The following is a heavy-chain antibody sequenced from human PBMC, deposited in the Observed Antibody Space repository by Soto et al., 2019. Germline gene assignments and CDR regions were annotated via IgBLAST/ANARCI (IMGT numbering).Heavy chain of an antibody. CDR1: GFTFSDYY. J-gene: IGHJ4*02. V-gene: IGHV3-11*01. Sequence: PVGSLRLSCAASGFTFSDYYMSWIRQAPGKGLEWVSYISSSGSTIYYADSVKGRFTISRDNAKNSLYLQMNSLRAEDTAVYYCARDRNNYYDSSGYYYAANYWGQGTLVTVSS. CDR2: ISSSGSTI. D-gene: IGHD3-22*01. CDR3: ARDRNNYYDSSGYYYAANY.